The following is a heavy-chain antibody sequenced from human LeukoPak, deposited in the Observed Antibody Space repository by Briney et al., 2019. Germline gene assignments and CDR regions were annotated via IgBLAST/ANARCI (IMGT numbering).Heavy chain of an antibody. CDR1: GFTFSSYA. D-gene: IGHD5-18*01. V-gene: IGHV3-23*01. CDR3: AKDRRGYSYGSFDY. J-gene: IGHJ4*02. CDR2: ISGSGGST. Sequence: GGFLRLSCAASGFTFSSYAMSWVRQAPGKGLEWVSAISGSGGSTYYADSVKGRFTISRDNSKNTLYLQMNSLRAEDTAVYYCAKDRRGYSYGSFDYWGQGTLVTVSS.